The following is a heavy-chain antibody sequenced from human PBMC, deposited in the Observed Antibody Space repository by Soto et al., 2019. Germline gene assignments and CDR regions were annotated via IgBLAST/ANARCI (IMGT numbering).Heavy chain of an antibody. D-gene: IGHD2-2*01. Sequence: QVQLVQSGAEVKKPGSSVKVSCKASGGTFSSYTISWVRQAPGQGLEWMGRIIPILGIENYAQKFQGRVTITADKSTSTAYMELSSLRSEDTAVYYCARGYCSSTSCYEEFDYWGQGTLVTVSS. CDR1: GGTFSSYT. V-gene: IGHV1-69*02. J-gene: IGHJ4*02. CDR3: ARGYCSSTSCYEEFDY. CDR2: IIPILGIE.